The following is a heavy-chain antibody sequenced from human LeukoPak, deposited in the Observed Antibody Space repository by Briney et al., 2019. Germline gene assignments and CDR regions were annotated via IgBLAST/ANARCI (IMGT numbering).Heavy chain of an antibody. Sequence: SETLSLTCAVSGGSISSGGYSWSWIRQPPGKGLEWIGYIYHSGSTYYNPSLKSRVTISVDRSKNQFSLKLSSVTAADTAVYYCARGFGSLVGATGVGGGSYYYFDSGGQGTLVTVSS. CDR3: ARGFGSLVGATGVGGGSYYYFDS. CDR1: GGSISSGGYS. CDR2: IYHSGST. D-gene: IGHD1-26*01. J-gene: IGHJ4*02. V-gene: IGHV4-30-2*01.